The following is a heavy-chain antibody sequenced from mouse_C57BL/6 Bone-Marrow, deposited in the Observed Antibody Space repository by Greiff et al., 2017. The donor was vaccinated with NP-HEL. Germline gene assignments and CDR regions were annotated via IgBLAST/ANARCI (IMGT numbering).Heavy chain of an antibody. Sequence: VQLQQSGAELARPGASVKMSCKASGYTFTSYTMHWVKQRPGQGLEWIGYINPSSGDTKYNQKFKDKATLTADKSSSTAYMQLSSLTSEDSAVYYCARWGTAQATFDYWGQGTTLTVSS. CDR3: ARWGTAQATFDY. D-gene: IGHD3-2*02. CDR2: INPSSGDT. CDR1: GYTFTSYT. V-gene: IGHV1-4*01. J-gene: IGHJ2*01.